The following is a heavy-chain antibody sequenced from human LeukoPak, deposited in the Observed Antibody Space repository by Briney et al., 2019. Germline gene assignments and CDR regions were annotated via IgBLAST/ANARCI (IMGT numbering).Heavy chain of an antibody. D-gene: IGHD2-15*01. CDR3: ARDLVAGGFDY. CDR2: ISSSSSYI. Sequence: GGSLRLSCAASGFTFSSYSMNWVRQAPGKGLEWVSSISSSSSYIYYADSVKGRFTISRDNAKNSLYLQMNSLRAEDKAVYYCARDLVAGGFDYWGQGTLVTVSS. V-gene: IGHV3-21*01. CDR1: GFTFSSYS. J-gene: IGHJ4*02.